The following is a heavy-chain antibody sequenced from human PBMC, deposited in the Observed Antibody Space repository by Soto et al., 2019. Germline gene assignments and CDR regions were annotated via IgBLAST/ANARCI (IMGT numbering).Heavy chain of an antibody. CDR3: ARSPQYCSSTNCRAYFDY. CDR1: GFTFDNYA. D-gene: IGHD2-2*01. CDR2: ISWNSGNT. Sequence: EVQLVESGGGLVQPGRSLRLSCAASGFTFDNYAMHWVRQAPGKGLEWVSSISWNSGNTDYAGSVKGRFIISRDSAKNSLYLQMNSLRAEDTALYYCARSPQYCSSTNCRAYFDYSGQGTLVTVSS. J-gene: IGHJ4*02. V-gene: IGHV3-9*01.